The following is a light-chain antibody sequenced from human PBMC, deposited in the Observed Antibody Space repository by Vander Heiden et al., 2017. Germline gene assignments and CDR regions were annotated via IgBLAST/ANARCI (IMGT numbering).Light chain of an antibody. CDR3: QSYDSSLSAYV. Sequence: QSVLTRPPSVSGPPGQRVTITCTGSSSNIGAGFDVHWYQQLPGTTPKLLIFGNSNRPSGVPDRFSGSKSGTSASLAITWLQAEDEGDYYCQSYDSSLSAYVFGTGTKVTVL. V-gene: IGLV1-40*01. J-gene: IGLJ1*01. CDR2: GNS. CDR1: SSNIGAGFD.